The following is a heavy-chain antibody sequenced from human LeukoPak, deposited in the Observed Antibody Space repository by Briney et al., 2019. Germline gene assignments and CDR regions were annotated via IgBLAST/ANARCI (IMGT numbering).Heavy chain of an antibody. Sequence: GGSLRLSCAASGFTVTTKSMAWVRQAPGRGLEWVSVFYSPGSTYYADSVHGRFTISRDNSLNTLFLQMNSLRVEDTAVYYCARDAGQQPHDYWGQGTLVTVSS. J-gene: IGHJ4*02. V-gene: IGHV3-53*01. CDR3: ARDAGQQPHDY. CDR1: GFTVTTKS. CDR2: FYSPGST. D-gene: IGHD6-13*01.